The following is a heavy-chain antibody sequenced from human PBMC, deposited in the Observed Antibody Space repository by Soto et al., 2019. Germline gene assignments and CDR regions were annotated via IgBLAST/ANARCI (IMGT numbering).Heavy chain of an antibody. CDR1: GFTFSSYS. J-gene: IGHJ4*02. Sequence: VQLVESGGGLVQPGGSLRLSCAASGFTFSSYSMNWVRQAPGKGLEWVSYISSSSSTIYYADSVKGRFTISRDNAKNSLYLQMNSLRDEDTAVYYCARIAYYYDSSGYYYGLYYFDYWGQGTLVTVSS. CDR3: ARIAYYYDSSGYYYGLYYFDY. V-gene: IGHV3-48*02. CDR2: ISSSSSTI. D-gene: IGHD3-22*01.